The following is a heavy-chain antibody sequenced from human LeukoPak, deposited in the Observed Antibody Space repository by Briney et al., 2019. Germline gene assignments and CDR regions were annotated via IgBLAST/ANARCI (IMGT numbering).Heavy chain of an antibody. Sequence: GGSLRVSCAASGFTFSTYWMSWVRQAPGKGLEWVADIKQDGSEKYYVDSVKGRFTISRDNTKNSLSLQMNSLRVEDTAVYYCARGGFYTDPDAFDVWGQGTMVTVSS. J-gene: IGHJ3*01. V-gene: IGHV3-7*04. CDR3: ARGGFYTDPDAFDV. D-gene: IGHD2/OR15-2a*01. CDR2: IKQDGSEK. CDR1: GFTFSTYW.